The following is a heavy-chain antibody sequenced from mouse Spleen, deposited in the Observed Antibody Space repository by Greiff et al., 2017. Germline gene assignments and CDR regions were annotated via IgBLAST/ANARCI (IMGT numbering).Heavy chain of an antibody. CDR1: GFTFSDYY. Sequence: EVMLVESGGGLVQPGGSLKLSCATSGFTFSDYYMYWVRQTPEKRLEWVAYISNGGGSTYYPDTVKGRFTISRDNAKNTLYLQMSRLKSEDTAMYYCARQDYGYGRYFDVWGAGTTVTVSS. J-gene: IGHJ1*01. CDR2: ISNGGGST. CDR3: ARQDYGYGRYFDV. D-gene: IGHD1-2*01. V-gene: IGHV5-12*02.